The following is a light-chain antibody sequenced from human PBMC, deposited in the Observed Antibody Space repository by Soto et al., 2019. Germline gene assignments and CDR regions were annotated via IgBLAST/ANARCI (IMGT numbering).Light chain of an antibody. V-gene: IGLV2-14*01. CDR3: SSYTSSSTYVV. J-gene: IGLJ2*01. CDR2: DVN. CDR1: SSDVGGYNY. Sequence: QSALTQPASVSGSPGQSITISCTGTSSDVGGYNYVSWYQQHPGKAPKLMFYDVNNRPSGVSNRFSGSKSGNTASLTISGRQAEDEADYYCSSYTSSSTYVVFGGGTKLTVL.